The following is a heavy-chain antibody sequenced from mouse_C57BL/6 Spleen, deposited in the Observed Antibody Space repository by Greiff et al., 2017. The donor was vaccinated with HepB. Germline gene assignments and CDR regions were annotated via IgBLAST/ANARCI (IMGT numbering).Heavy chain of an antibody. CDR3: ASGGGYDEGFDY. Sequence: EVKVVESGPELVKPGASVKISCKASGYSFTGYYMNWVKQSPEKSLEWIGEINPSTGGTTYNQKFKAKATLTVDKSSSTAYMQLKSLTSEDSAFYYCASGGGYDEGFDYWGQGTTLTVSS. J-gene: IGHJ2*01. D-gene: IGHD2-2*01. V-gene: IGHV1-42*01. CDR2: INPSTGGT. CDR1: GYSFTGYY.